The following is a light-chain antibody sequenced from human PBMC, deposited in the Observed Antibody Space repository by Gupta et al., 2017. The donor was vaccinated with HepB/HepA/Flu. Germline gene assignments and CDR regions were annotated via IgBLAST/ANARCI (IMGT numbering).Light chain of an antibody. V-gene: IGLV2-23*02. CDR2: EVN. Sequence: QSALTQPASVSGSPGQAITISCTGTSSDVGNYNLVSWYQHHPGKAPKLIIYEVNKRPSGVSNRFSGSKSGNTASLTISGLQAEDEADYYCCSYGGSSTLSVVLGGGTKLNVL. CDR3: CSYGGSSTLSVV. J-gene: IGLJ3*02. CDR1: SSDVGNYNL.